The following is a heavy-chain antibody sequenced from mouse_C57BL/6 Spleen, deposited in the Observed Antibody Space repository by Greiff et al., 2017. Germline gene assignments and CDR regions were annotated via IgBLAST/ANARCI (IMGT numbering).Heavy chain of an antibody. V-gene: IGHV1-15*01. CDR3: TIKNYGSSYPMDY. CDR1: GYTFTDYE. D-gene: IGHD1-1*01. CDR2: IDPETGGT. J-gene: IGHJ4*01. Sequence: VQLQQSGAELVRPGASVTLSCKASGYTFTDYEMHWVKQTPVHGLEWIGAIDPETGGTAYNQKFKGKAILTADKSSSTAYMELLSLTSEDSAVYYSTIKNYGSSYPMDYWGQGTSVTVSS.